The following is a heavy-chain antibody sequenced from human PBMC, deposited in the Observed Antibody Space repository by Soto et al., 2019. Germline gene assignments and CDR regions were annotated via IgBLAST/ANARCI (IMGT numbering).Heavy chain of an antibody. CDR2: ISYDGSNK. J-gene: IGHJ4*02. D-gene: IGHD3-3*01. V-gene: IGHV3-30*18. CDR3: AKDDLISDFWSGYPSPPGY. CDR1: GFTFSSYG. Sequence: GGSLRLSCAASGFTFSSYGMHWVRQAPGKGLEWVAVISYDGSNKYYADSVKGRFTISRDNSKNTLYLQMNSLRAEDTAVYYCAKDDLISDFWSGYPSPPGYWGQGTLVTVSS.